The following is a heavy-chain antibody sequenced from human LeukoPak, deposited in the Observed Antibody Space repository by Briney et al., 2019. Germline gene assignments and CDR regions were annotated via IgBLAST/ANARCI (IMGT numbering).Heavy chain of an antibody. CDR3: ARHSTFFGVVIIKGRVRGPFDY. V-gene: IGHV4-4*02. Sequence: PSETLSLTCTVSDEVITSNNWWSWVRQSPRKGLEWIGEIFHSGTTRYKASLESRVTMLLDKSKNQFSLRLNSVTAADTAVYYCARHSTFFGVVIIKGRVRGPFDYWGQGTLVTVSS. J-gene: IGHJ4*02. D-gene: IGHD3-3*01. CDR2: IFHSGTT. CDR1: DEVITSNNW.